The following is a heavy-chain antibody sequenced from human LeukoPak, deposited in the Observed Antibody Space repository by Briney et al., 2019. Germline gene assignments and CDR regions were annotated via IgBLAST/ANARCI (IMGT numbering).Heavy chain of an antibody. CDR2: TSAYNGNT. V-gene: IGHV1-18*01. D-gene: IGHD6-19*01. Sequence: GASVKVSCKASGYTFNNYGISWVRQAPGQGLEWMGWTSAYNGNTNYAQKLQGRVTMTTDTSTSTAYMELRSLISDDTGLYYCARDSRSTTVAGGPDYWGQGTLVTVSS. CDR1: GYTFNNYG. CDR3: ARDSRSTTVAGGPDY. J-gene: IGHJ4*02.